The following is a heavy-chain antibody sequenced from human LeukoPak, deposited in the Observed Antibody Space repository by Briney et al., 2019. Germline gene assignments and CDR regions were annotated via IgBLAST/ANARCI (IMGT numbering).Heavy chain of an antibody. D-gene: IGHD4-17*01. CDR2: ITWNGGTT. CDR1: GFTFHDYA. V-gene: IGHV3-20*04. CDR3: ARVPRDFGDYFDY. J-gene: IGHJ4*02. Sequence: GGSLRLSCAASGFTFHDYAMSWVRQAPGKGLEWVSTITWNGGTTYYADSVKGRFTISRDNAKNSLYLHMNSLRAEDTALYYCARVPRDFGDYFDYWGQGTLVTVSS.